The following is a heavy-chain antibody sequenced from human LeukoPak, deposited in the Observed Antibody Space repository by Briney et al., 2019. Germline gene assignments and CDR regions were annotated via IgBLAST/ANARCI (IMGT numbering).Heavy chain of an antibody. CDR3: ARDGVSSGWHRGYFDY. V-gene: IGHV4-34*01. CDR2: INHSGST. J-gene: IGHJ4*02. Sequence: SETLSLTCAVYGGSFSGYYWSWIRQPPGKGLEWIGEINHSGSTNYNPSLKSRVTISVDTSKNQFSLKLSSVTAADTAVYYCARDGVSSGWHRGYFDYWGQGTLVTVSS. D-gene: IGHD6-19*01. CDR1: GGSFSGYY.